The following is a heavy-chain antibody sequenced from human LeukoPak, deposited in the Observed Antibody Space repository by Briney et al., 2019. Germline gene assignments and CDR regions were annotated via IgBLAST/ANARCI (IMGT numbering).Heavy chain of an antibody. CDR1: GFTFSSYG. V-gene: IGHV3-30*02. Sequence: GGSLRLSCAASGFTFSSYGMHWVRQAPGKGLEWVAFIRYDGSNKYYADSVKGRFTISRDNSKNTLYLQMNSLRAEDTAVYYCAKGTGEVLRCFDWLLIDYWGQGTLVTVSS. CDR2: IRYDGSNK. J-gene: IGHJ4*02. CDR3: AKGTGEVLRCFDWLLIDY. D-gene: IGHD3-9*01.